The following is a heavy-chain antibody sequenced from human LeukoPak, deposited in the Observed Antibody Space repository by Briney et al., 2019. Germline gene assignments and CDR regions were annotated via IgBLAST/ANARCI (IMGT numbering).Heavy chain of an antibody. J-gene: IGHJ4*02. Sequence: SETLSLTCVVSGGSISTYYWSWIRQPPGKGLEWIGHIYYSGSTNYNPSLKSRVTISVDTSKNQFSLKVSSVTAAGTAVYYCARQVGYSSGWYIYWGQGTLVTVSS. D-gene: IGHD6-19*01. V-gene: IGHV4-59*08. CDR2: IYYSGST. CDR1: GGSISTYY. CDR3: ARQVGYSSGWYIY.